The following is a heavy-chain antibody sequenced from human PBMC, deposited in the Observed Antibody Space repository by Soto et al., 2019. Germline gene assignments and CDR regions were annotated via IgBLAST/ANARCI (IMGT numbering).Heavy chain of an antibody. J-gene: IGHJ4*02. CDR3: VRDREKIGGYPSYYFDS. CDR1: GFTFSDYA. D-gene: IGHD1-26*01. CDR2: ISFAGNTQ. V-gene: IGHV3-30*04. Sequence: QVQLTESGGGVVRPGGSLRLSCVGSGFTFSDYAFHWVRQSPGKGLEWVAFISFAGNTQYYTTSVKGRFTISRDNSRNFVYVQMTSLRSEDSGLYYCVRDREKIGGYPSYYFDSWGQGTLVTVSS.